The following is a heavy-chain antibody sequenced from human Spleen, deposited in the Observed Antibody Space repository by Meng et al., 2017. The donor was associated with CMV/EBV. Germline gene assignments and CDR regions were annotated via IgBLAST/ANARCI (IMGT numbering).Heavy chain of an antibody. D-gene: IGHD3-3*01. Sequence: SETLSLTCTVSGASVNSGDYYWSWIRQPPGKGLEWIGYIYYSGNTKYNPSLKSRVTISVDTSKNQFSLKLTSVTAADTAVYYCARTDFWGAYDTEISWFDPWGQGTLVPSPQ. CDR2: IYYSGNT. J-gene: IGHJ5*02. CDR1: GASVNSGDYY. CDR3: ARTDFWGAYDTEISWFDP. V-gene: IGHV4-61*08.